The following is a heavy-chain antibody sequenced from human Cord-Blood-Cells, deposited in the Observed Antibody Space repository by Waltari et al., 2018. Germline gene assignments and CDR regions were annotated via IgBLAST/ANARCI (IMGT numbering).Heavy chain of an antibody. Sequence: QVQLQQWGAGLLKPSETLSLTCAVYGRSFSGYYWSWIRQPPGKGLEWIGEINHSGSTNYNPSRKSRVTISVDTSKNQFSLKLSSVTAADTAVYYCARVDSSSWLNWFDPWGQGTLVTVSS. CDR2: INHSGST. CDR3: ARVDSSSWLNWFDP. V-gene: IGHV4-34*01. J-gene: IGHJ5*02. CDR1: GRSFSGYY. D-gene: IGHD6-13*01.